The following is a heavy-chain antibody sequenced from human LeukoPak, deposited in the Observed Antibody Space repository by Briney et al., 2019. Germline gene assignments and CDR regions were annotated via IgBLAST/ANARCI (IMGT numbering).Heavy chain of an antibody. CDR2: ISYDGSNK. D-gene: IGHD3-22*01. CDR3: ARGPLVVLIDY. CDR1: GFTFSSYG. V-gene: IGHV3-30*03. J-gene: IGHJ4*02. Sequence: GGSQRLSCAASGFTFSSYGMHWVRQAPGKGLEWVAVISYDGSNKYYADSVKGRFTISRDNSKNTLYLQMNSLRAEDTAVYYCARGPLVVLIDYWGQGTLVTVSS.